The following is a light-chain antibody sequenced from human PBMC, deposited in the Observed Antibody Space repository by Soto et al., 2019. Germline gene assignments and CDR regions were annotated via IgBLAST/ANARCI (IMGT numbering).Light chain of an antibody. CDR3: QQCDSAPLFT. Sequence: DIQMTQSPSTLSSSVGDRVTITCRASQGISSYLAWYQHKPGKVPKLLIHAASTLQSGVPSRFSGSGCGTDFTLTISSLQPDYVAAYYCQQCDSAPLFTFGPGTKVDIK. V-gene: IGKV1-27*01. CDR2: AAS. CDR1: QGISSY. J-gene: IGKJ3*01.